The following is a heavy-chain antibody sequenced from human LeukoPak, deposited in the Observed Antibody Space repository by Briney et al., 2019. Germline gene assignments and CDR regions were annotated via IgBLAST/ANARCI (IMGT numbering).Heavy chain of an antibody. J-gene: IGHJ4*02. V-gene: IGHV3-7*03. CDR3: ATGLWTFGS. CDR2: IKQDGSEK. CDR1: GFTFSSYW. Sequence: GGSLRLSCAASGFTFSSYWMSWVRQAPGKGLEWVANIKQDGSEKNYVGFVKGRFTISRDNAKNSLFLQMNSLRAEDTAVYPCATGLWTFGSWGQGTLVTVSS. D-gene: IGHD2-21*01.